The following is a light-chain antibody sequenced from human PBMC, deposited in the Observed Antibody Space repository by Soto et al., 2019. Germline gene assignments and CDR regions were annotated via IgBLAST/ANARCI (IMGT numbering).Light chain of an antibody. V-gene: IGLV2-8*01. Sequence: HSALTQPPSASGSPGQSVTMSCTGTGSDVGGYHYVSWYQQHPGEAPKLLIYEVSKRPSGVPDRFSGSKSGNTASLTVSGLPADDEADYYCSSYAGSKPHYVFGIGTKVTVL. CDR2: EVS. CDR3: SSYAGSKPHYV. J-gene: IGLJ1*01. CDR1: GSDVGGYHY.